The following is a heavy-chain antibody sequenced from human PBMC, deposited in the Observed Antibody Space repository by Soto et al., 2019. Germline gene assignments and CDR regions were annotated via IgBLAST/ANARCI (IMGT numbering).Heavy chain of an antibody. V-gene: IGHV1-46*02. J-gene: IGHJ4*02. CDR1: GYTFNSYY. CDR2: INPSGGST. CDR3: ARVFNDRFLEWLDFEY. Sequence: SVKVSCKASGYTFNSYYMHWVRQAPGQGLEWMGIINPSGGSTSYAQKFQGRVTMTRDTSTSTVYMELSSLRSEDTAVYYCARVFNDRFLEWLDFEYWGQGTLVTVSS. D-gene: IGHD3-3*01.